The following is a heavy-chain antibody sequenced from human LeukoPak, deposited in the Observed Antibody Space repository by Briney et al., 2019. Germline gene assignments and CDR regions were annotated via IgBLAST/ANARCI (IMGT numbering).Heavy chain of an antibody. V-gene: IGHV4-39*07. J-gene: IGHJ4*02. CDR3: ASYNWNYFWYFDY. CDR2: IYYSGIT. D-gene: IGHD1-7*01. Sequence: SETLSLTCTVSGGSISSSSYYWGWIRQPPGKGQEWIGSIYYSGITYYNPSLKSRVTISVDTSKNQFSVKLSSVTAADTAVYYCASYNWNYFWYFDYWGQGTLVTVSS. CDR1: GGSISSSSYY.